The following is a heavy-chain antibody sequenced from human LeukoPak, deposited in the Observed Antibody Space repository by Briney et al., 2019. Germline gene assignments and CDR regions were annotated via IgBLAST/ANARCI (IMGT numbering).Heavy chain of an antibody. CDR2: IYYSGST. Sequence: TSETLSLTCTVSGGSISSYYWSWIRQPPGKGLEWIGYIYYSGSTNYNPSLKSRVTISVDTSKNQFSLKLSSVTAADTAVYYCARDSHIAVAGTWWGQGTLVTVSS. CDR3: ARDSHIAVAGTW. V-gene: IGHV4-59*12. J-gene: IGHJ4*02. D-gene: IGHD6-19*01. CDR1: GGSISSYY.